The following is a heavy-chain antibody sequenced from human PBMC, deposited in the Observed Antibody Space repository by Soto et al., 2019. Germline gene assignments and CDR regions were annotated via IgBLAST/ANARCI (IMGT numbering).Heavy chain of an antibody. CDR1: GFTFSSYA. CDR3: ARALPYCTNGVCYTGRYYYYMYV. CDR2: ISSNGGST. Sequence: EVQLVESGGGLVQPGGSLRLSCAASGFTFSSYAMHWVRQAPGKGLEYVSAISSNGGSTYYANSVKWRFTIFRDNSKNTLYIQMGSLRAEDMAVYYCARALPYCTNGVCYTGRYYYYMYVWGKGTTVTVSS. V-gene: IGHV3-64*01. J-gene: IGHJ6*03. D-gene: IGHD2-8*01.